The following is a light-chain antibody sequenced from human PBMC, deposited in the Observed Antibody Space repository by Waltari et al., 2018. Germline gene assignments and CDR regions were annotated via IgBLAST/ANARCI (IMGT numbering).Light chain of an antibody. Sequence: DIQMTQSPSTLSASVGDRVTITCRASQVIHNWLAWYQQRPGKAPTLLIYKSSDLESGVPSRFSGSGSGTEFTLTISSLQPDDFATYYCQQYNAYPWTFGQGTNVEIK. J-gene: IGKJ1*01. V-gene: IGKV1-5*03. CDR2: KSS. CDR1: QVIHNW. CDR3: QQYNAYPWT.